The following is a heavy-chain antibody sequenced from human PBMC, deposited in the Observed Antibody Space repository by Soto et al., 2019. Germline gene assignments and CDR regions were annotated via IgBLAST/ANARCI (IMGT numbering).Heavy chain of an antibody. CDR3: AVDYYYMDV. CDR1: GIRFSTYA. Sequence: PGGSLILSCAASGIRFSTYAMNWVRQAPGKGLEWVSYISSGSSTIYYAESVKGRFTISRDNAKKSLFLQMNSLRAEDTAVYYCAVDYYYMDVWGKGTTVTVSS. V-gene: IGHV3-48*01. J-gene: IGHJ6*03. CDR2: ISSGSSTI.